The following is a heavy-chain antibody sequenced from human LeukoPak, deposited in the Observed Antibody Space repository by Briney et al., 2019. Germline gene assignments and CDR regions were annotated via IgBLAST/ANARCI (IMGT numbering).Heavy chain of an antibody. Sequence: PGGSLRLSCAASGFTFSNYWMQWVRQAPGKGLVWVSRIKADGTATTYADSVEGRFTISRDNAKNTLYLEMNSLRAEDTAVYYCARSCGSVCYHKVPGDYWGQGTLVTVSS. CDR1: GFTFSNYW. V-gene: IGHV3-74*01. D-gene: IGHD2-21*02. CDR2: IKADGTAT. J-gene: IGHJ4*02. CDR3: ARSCGSVCYHKVPGDY.